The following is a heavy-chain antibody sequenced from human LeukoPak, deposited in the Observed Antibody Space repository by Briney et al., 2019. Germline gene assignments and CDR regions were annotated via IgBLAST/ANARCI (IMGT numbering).Heavy chain of an antibody. CDR3: ARIPDYGDYYFDY. CDR1: GGSISSSSYY. D-gene: IGHD4-17*01. V-gene: IGHV4-39*01. Sequence: SETLSLTCTASGGSISSSSYYWGWIRQPPGKGLEWIGSIYYSGSTYYNPSLKSRVTISVDTSKNQYSLKLSSVTAADTAVYYCARIPDYGDYYFDYWGQGTLVTVSS. CDR2: IYYSGST. J-gene: IGHJ4*02.